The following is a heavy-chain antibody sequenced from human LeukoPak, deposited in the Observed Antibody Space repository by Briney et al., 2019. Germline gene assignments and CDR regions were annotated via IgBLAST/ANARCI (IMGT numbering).Heavy chain of an antibody. Sequence: SETLSLTCIVSGGSISSYYWSWIRQPPGKGLEWIGYIYTSGSTNYNPSLKSRVTISVDTSKNQFSLKLSSVTAADTAVYYCASRSPSRDGYNYFDYWGQGTLVTVSS. CDR1: GGSISSYY. D-gene: IGHD5-24*01. CDR2: IYTSGST. CDR3: ASRSPSRDGYNYFDY. V-gene: IGHV4-4*09. J-gene: IGHJ4*02.